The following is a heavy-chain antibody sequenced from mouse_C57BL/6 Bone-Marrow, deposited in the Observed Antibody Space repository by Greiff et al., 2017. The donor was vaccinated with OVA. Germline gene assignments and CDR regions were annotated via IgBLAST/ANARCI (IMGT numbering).Heavy chain of an antibody. CDR1: GFTFSDAW. J-gene: IGHJ2*01. Sequence: EVKVEESGGGLVQPGGSMKLSCAASGFTFSDAWMDWVRQSPEKGLEWVAEIRNKANNHATYYAESVKGRFTISRDDSKSSVYLQMNSLRAEDTSIYYCTQSSYYGSSYYFDYWGQGTTLTVSS. V-gene: IGHV6-6*01. CDR2: IRNKANNHAT. CDR3: TQSSYYGSSYYFDY. D-gene: IGHD1-1*01.